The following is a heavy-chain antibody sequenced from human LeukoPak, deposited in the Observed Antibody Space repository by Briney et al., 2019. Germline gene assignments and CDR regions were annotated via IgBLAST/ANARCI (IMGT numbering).Heavy chain of an antibody. CDR3: ARHVDSSGWYRSYFDY. CDR1: GGSISSSSYY. V-gene: IGHV4-39*01. D-gene: IGHD6-19*01. CDR2: IYYSGST. J-gene: IGHJ4*02. Sequence: SETLSLTCTVSGGSISSSSYYWGWIRQPPGKGLEWIGSIYYSGSTYYNPSLKSRVTISVGTSKNQFSLKLSSVSAADTAVYYCARHVDSSGWYRSYFDYWGQGTLVTVSS.